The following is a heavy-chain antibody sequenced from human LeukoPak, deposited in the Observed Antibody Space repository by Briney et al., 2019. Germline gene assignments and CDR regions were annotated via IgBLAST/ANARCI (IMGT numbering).Heavy chain of an antibody. V-gene: IGHV3-53*01. Sequence: GGSLRLSCAASGFTVSSSYMTWVRQAPGKGLEWVSVIYSGGSTYYADSVKGRFTISRDNSKNTLYLQMNSLIADDTAVYYCAIILGGIDYWGQGTLVTVSS. CDR2: IYSGGST. J-gene: IGHJ4*02. CDR3: AIILGGIDY. CDR1: GFTVSSSY. D-gene: IGHD3-10*01.